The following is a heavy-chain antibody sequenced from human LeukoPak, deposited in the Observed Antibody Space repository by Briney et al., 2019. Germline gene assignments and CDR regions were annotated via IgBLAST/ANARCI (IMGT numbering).Heavy chain of an antibody. J-gene: IGHJ3*02. CDR2: INAGNGNT. CDR1: GYTFSSYA. CDR3: ARGGAIAFDI. V-gene: IGHV1-3*03. Sequence: ASVKVSCKASGYTFSSYAMHWVRQAPGQRLEWMGWINAGNGNTKYSQEFQGRVTITRDTSASTAYMELRSLGSEDMAVYYCARGGAIAFDIWGQGTMVTVSS. D-gene: IGHD3-10*01.